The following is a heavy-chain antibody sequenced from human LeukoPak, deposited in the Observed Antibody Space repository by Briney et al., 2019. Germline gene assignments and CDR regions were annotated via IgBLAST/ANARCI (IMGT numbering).Heavy chain of an antibody. V-gene: IGHV3-23*01. J-gene: IGHJ6*03. D-gene: IGHD3-3*01. CDR3: AKASRFLEWLVYDYYMDV. CDR1: GFTFSSYA. CDR2: ISGSGGST. Sequence: GGSLRLSCAASGFTFSSYAMSLVRQAPGKGLEWVSAISGSGGSTYYADSVKGRFTISRDNSKNTLYLQMNSLRAEDTAVYYCAKASRFLEWLVYDYYMDVWGKGTTVTVSS.